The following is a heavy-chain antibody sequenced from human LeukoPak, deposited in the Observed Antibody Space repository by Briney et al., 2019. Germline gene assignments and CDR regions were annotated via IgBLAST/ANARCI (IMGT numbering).Heavy chain of an antibody. V-gene: IGHV3-30*04. CDR3: ARDHGGLDY. CDR1: GFTFSSYV. CDR2: ISYDGSNE. D-gene: IGHD2-15*01. J-gene: IGHJ4*02. Sequence: PGGSLRLSCAASGFTFSSYVMHWVRQAPGKGLEWVAIISYDGSNEYYADSVKGRFTISRDNSKNTLYLQMNSLRAADTAVYYCARDHGGLDYWGQGTLVTVSS.